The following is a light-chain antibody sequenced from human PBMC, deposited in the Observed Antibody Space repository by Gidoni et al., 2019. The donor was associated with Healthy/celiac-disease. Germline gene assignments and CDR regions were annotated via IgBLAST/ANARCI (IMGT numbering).Light chain of an antibody. CDR2: AAS. J-gene: IGKJ4*01. Sequence: DIQMTQSPSSLSASVGDRVTITCRASQSISSYLNWYQQKQGKAPKLLIYAASSLQSGVPSRLSGSGSGIDFTLTISSLQPEDFATYYCQQSYSTPLTFGGGTKVGIK. V-gene: IGKV1-39*01. CDR1: QSISSY. CDR3: QQSYSTPLT.